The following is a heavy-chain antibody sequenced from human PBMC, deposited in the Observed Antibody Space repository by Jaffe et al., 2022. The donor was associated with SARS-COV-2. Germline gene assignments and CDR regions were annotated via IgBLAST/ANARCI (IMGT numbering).Heavy chain of an antibody. D-gene: IGHD2-2*01. Sequence: QVQLVESGGGVVQPGRSLRLSCAASGFTFSNYIMHWVRQAPGKGLEWMAVITSDGRNEFYAESVKGRFSISRDSSKSTLYLQMNSLRTEDTAVYYCAREGGGSGTSCPDYWGQGTLVTVSS. V-gene: IGHV3-30*04. CDR2: ITSDGRNE. J-gene: IGHJ4*02. CDR3: AREGGGSGTSCPDY. CDR1: GFTFSNYI.